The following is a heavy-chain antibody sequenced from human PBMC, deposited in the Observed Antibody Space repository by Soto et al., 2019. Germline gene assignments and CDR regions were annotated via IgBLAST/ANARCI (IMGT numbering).Heavy chain of an antibody. D-gene: IGHD3-16*01. CDR3: ARDTYDYVWGISH. Sequence: GASVKVSCKASGGTFSSYAISWVRQAPGQGLEWMGGIIPIFGTANYAQKFQGRVTITADESTSTAYMELSSLRSEDTAVYYCARDTYDYVWGISHWGQGTLVTVSS. CDR2: IIPIFGTA. CDR1: GGTFSSYA. J-gene: IGHJ4*02. V-gene: IGHV1-69*13.